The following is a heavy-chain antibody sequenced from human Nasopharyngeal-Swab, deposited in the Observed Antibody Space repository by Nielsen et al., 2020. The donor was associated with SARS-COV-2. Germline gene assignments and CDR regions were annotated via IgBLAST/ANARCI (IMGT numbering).Heavy chain of an antibody. Sequence: SETLSLTCAVYGGSFSVYYWSWIRQPPGKGLEWIGEINHSGSTNYNPSLKSRVTISVDTSKNQFSLKLSSVTAADTAVYYCARFPTQQLGYDYWGQGTLVTVSS. J-gene: IGHJ4*02. V-gene: IGHV4-34*01. CDR2: INHSGST. CDR3: ARFPTQQLGYDY. CDR1: GGSFSVYY. D-gene: IGHD6-13*01.